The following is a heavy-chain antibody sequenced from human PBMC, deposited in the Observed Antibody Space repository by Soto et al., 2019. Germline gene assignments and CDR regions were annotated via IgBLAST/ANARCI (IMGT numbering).Heavy chain of an antibody. J-gene: IGHJ6*02. D-gene: IGHD5-12*01. CDR2: IYPGDSDT. V-gene: IGHV5-51*01. CDR1: GYSFTSYW. CDR3: ATHSDYDSPKSYYYYAMGV. Sequence: PGESLKISCKGSGYSFTSYWIGWVRQMPGKGLECMGIIYPGDSDTRYSPSFQGQVTISADKSISTAYLQWSSLKASDAAMYYCATHSDYDSPKSYYYYAMGVWGQGTTVTVSS.